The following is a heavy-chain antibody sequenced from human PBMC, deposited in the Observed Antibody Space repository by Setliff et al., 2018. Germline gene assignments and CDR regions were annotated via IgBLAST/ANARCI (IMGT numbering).Heavy chain of an antibody. V-gene: IGHV4-38-2*01. D-gene: IGHD1-1*01. Sequence: SETLSLTCAVSGSAISSGHYWGWIRQPPGKGGLEWIGSFRPSGRTYYNPSLKSRVTISLDTSNNQFSLKLTSVTAADTAVYYCAKGGGRYHSDSWGQGILVTVSS. J-gene: IGHJ4*02. CDR1: GSAISSGHY. CDR2: FRPSGRT. CDR3: AKGGGRYHSDS.